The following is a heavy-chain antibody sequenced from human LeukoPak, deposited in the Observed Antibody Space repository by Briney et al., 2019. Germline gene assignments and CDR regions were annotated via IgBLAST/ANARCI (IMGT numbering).Heavy chain of an antibody. Sequence: SETLSLTCTASGGSISSYYWSWIRQPPGKGLEWIGYIYYSGSTNYNPSLKSRVTISEDSSKSQSSLKLTSVTAADTAVYYCARDRGYIYHNWNYSPSIYYMDVWGKGTTVTVSS. J-gene: IGHJ6*03. V-gene: IGHV4-59*01. D-gene: IGHD1-7*01. CDR2: IYYSGST. CDR3: ARDRGYIYHNWNYSPSIYYMDV. CDR1: GGSISSYY.